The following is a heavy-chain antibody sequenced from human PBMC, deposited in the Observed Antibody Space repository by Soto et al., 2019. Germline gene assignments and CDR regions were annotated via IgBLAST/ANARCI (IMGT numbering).Heavy chain of an antibody. CDR2: ISSSGTYI. Sequence: GGSLRLSCAASGFTFSTYSMNWVRQAPGKGLEWVSSISSSGTYIYYADSMKGRFTISRDNSKNTLSLQMNSLRAEDTAVYYCAKDLLTTLTTGVDYWGQGTLVTVS. D-gene: IGHD4-17*01. CDR1: GFTFSTYS. V-gene: IGHV3-21*04. CDR3: AKDLLTTLTTGVDY. J-gene: IGHJ4*02.